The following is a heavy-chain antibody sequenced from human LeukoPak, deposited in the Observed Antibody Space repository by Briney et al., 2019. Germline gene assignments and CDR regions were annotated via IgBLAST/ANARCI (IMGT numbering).Heavy chain of an antibody. CDR2: IYTSGST. V-gene: IGHV4-61*02. CDR1: GGSISSGSYY. D-gene: IGHD3-10*01. J-gene: IGHJ4*02. CDR3: ARHSSYYGNFDY. Sequence: SQTLSLTCTVSGGSISSGSYYWSWIRQPAGKGLEWIGRIYTSGSTNYNPSLKSRVTISVDTSKNQFSLKLSSVTAAATAVYYCARHSSYYGNFDYWGQGTLVTVSS.